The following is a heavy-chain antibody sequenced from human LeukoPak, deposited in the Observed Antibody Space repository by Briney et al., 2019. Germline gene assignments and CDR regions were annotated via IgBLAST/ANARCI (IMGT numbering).Heavy chain of an antibody. D-gene: IGHD5-18*01. J-gene: IGHJ4*02. Sequence: GGSLRLSCAASGFTFNTFWMSWVRQAPGKGLEWVANIKQDGSVKYYVDSVKGRFTIARDSAMNSLYLQMNSLRAEDTAVYYCAKWGTAMAPIWGQGTLVTVSS. V-gene: IGHV3-7*03. CDR1: GFTFNTFW. CDR2: IKQDGSVK. CDR3: AKWGTAMAPI.